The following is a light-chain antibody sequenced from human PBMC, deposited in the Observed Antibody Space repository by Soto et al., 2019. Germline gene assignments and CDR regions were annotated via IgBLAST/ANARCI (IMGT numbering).Light chain of an antibody. CDR1: QSLVYSDGRAY. V-gene: IGKV2-30*01. Sequence: DVVMTQSPLSLTVTLGQPASISCRSSQSLVYSDGRAYLNWFQQRPGQSPRRLIYKASDRDSGVPDRFGGSGSGTDFSLKISRVEAEDVGVYYCMQGTHWPLTFGGGTKVEIK. CDR2: KAS. J-gene: IGKJ4*01. CDR3: MQGTHWPLT.